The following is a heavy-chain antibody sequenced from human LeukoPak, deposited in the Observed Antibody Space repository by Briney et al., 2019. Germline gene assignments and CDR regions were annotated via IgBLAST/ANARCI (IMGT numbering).Heavy chain of an antibody. J-gene: IGHJ4*02. Sequence: GGSLRLSCAASGFTFSSYTMSWVRQAPGKGLEWVSTITTSDGNTYYADSVKGRFTVSRDNSKNTLFLQMNSLRTEDTAVYYCAKDGGLWVSAHWGDSWGRGTLVTVSS. CDR2: ITTSDGNT. CDR1: GFTFSSYT. D-gene: IGHD7-27*01. CDR3: AKDGGLWVSAHWGDS. V-gene: IGHV3-23*01.